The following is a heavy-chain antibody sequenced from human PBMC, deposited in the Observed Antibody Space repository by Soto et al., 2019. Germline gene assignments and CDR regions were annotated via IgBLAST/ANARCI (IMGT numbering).Heavy chain of an antibody. D-gene: IGHD4-17*01. CDR1: GYSISSGYY. CDR3: ARVEMTTVTTIFDY. CDR2: IYHSGST. Sequence: SETLSLTCAVSGYSISSGYYWGWIRQPPGKGLEWIGSIYHSGSTYYNPSLRSRVTISVDTSKNQFSLKLSSVTAADTAVYYCARVEMTTVTTIFDYWGQGTLVTVSS. V-gene: IGHV4-38-2*01. J-gene: IGHJ4*02.